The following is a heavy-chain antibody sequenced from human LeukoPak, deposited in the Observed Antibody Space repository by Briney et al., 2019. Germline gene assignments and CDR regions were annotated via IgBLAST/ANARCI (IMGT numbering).Heavy chain of an antibody. CDR2: ISDSGGRT. J-gene: IGHJ4*02. V-gene: IGHV3-23*01. D-gene: IGHD3-22*01. Sequence: TGGSLRLSCAVSGITLSNYGMSWVRQAPGKGLEWVAGISDSGGRTNYADSVKGRFTISRDNPKNTLYLQMNSLRAEDTAVYFCAKRGVAIRVILVGFHKEAYYFDSWGQGALVNVSS. CDR3: AKRGVAIRVILVGFHKEAYYFDS. CDR1: GITLSNYG.